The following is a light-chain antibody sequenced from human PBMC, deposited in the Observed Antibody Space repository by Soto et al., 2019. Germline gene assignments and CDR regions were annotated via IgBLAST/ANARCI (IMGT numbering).Light chain of an antibody. CDR3: QYYDSSLSGYV. Sequence: QSVLTQPPSVSGAPGQRVTVSCTGSSSNIGARYEVHWYQQLPGTAPKLLIYGNSNRPSGVPDRFSGSKSGTSASLAITGLQTEDEADYYCQYYDSSLSGYVFGTGTKLTVL. CDR1: SSNIGARYE. J-gene: IGLJ1*01. V-gene: IGLV1-40*01. CDR2: GNS.